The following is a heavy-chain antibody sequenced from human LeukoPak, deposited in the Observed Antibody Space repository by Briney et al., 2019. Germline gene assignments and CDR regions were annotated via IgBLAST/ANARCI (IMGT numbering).Heavy chain of an antibody. V-gene: IGHV3-23*01. J-gene: IGHJ4*02. Sequence: TGGSLRLSCAASGFTFSSYAMSWVRQAPGKGLEWVSAISSSGSDTYHADSVKGRFTISRDKSKNTLYLQMNSLRAEDTAVYYCAKGHTDYGTGFDLWGQGTLVIVSS. CDR3: AKGHTDYGTGFDL. CDR1: GFTFSSYA. D-gene: IGHD4-17*01. CDR2: ISSSGSDT.